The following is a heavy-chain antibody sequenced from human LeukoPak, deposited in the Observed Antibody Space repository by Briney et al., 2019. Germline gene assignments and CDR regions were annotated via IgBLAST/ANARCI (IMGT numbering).Heavy chain of an antibody. V-gene: IGHV3-23*01. CDR3: ARGGVDYYGSGTYYLMYYFDY. CDR1: GFTISSYD. D-gene: IGHD3-10*01. J-gene: IGHJ4*02. CDR2: ITDNGVST. Sequence: PGGSLRLSCAASGFTISSYDMSWVRQAPGKGLEWVPSITDNGVSTYYADSVKGRFTISRDDPHNTLYLQMNSLRAEDTAVYFCARGGVDYYGSGTYYLMYYFDYWGQGALVTVSS.